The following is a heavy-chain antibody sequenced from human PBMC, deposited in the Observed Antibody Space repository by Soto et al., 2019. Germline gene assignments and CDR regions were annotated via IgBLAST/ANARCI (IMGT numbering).Heavy chain of an antibody. D-gene: IGHD2-15*01. V-gene: IGHV3-23*01. J-gene: IGHJ4*02. CDR3: AKDTGRGGGSVFDY. Sequence: GGSLRLSCAPSGVIFSNYAMSWVRQARGKGLEWVSAISGSGADTYYTESVKGRFTISRDNFKNTLYLQMNSLRAEDTAVYYCAKDTGRGGGSVFDYWGQGTLVTVSS. CDR2: ISGSGADT. CDR1: GVIFSNYA.